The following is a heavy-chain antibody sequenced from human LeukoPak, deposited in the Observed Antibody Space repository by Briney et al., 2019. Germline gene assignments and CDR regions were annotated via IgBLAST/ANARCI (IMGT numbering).Heavy chain of an antibody. CDR3: AREGVVPADGFDY. D-gene: IGHD2-2*01. V-gene: IGHV4-30-2*01. CDR1: GGSISSGGYY. J-gene: IGHJ4*02. CDR2: IYHSGST. Sequence: SETLSLTCTVSGGSISSGGYYWSWIRQPPGKGLEWIGYIYHSGSTYYNPSLKSRVTISVDRSKNQFSLKLSSVTAADTAVYYCAREGVVPADGFDYWGQGTLVTVSS.